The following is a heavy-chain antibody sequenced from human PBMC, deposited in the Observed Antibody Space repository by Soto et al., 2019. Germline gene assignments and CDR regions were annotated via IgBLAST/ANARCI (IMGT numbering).Heavy chain of an antibody. CDR2: IKQDGSEK. J-gene: IGHJ5*02. D-gene: IGHD1-20*01. CDR3: ARGDNWNPSWFDP. V-gene: IGHV3-7*03. Sequence: LRLSCAASVFTFSSYWMSWVRQAPGKGLEWVANIKQDGSEKYYVDSVKGRFTISRDNAKNSLYLQMNSLRAEDTAVYYCARGDNWNPSWFDPWGQGTLVTVSS. CDR1: VFTFSSYW.